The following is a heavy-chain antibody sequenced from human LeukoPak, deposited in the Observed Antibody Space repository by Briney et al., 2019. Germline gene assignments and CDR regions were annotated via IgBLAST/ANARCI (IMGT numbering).Heavy chain of an antibody. D-gene: IGHD4-23*01. J-gene: IGHJ4*02. CDR1: GGSISSGGYY. V-gene: IGHV4-31*03. Sequence: PSETLSLTCTVSGGSISSGGYYWSWIRQHPGKGLEWIGYIYYSGSTYYNPSLKSRVTISVDTSKNQFSLKLSSVTAADTAVYYCARLGGGNKGKVDYWGQGTLVTVSS. CDR3: ARLGGGNKGKVDY. CDR2: IYYSGST.